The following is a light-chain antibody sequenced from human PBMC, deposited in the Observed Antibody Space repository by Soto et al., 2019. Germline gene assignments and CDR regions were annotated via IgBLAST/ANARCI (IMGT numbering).Light chain of an antibody. CDR3: SSYTSSSTLVV. V-gene: IGLV2-14*01. Sequence: QSALTQPASVSGSPGPSITISCTGTSSDVGGYNYVSWYQQHPGKAPKLMIYDVSNRPSGVSNRFSGSTSGNTASLTISGLQAEDEADYYCSSYTSSSTLVVFGGGTKVTVL. J-gene: IGLJ2*01. CDR2: DVS. CDR1: SSDVGGYNY.